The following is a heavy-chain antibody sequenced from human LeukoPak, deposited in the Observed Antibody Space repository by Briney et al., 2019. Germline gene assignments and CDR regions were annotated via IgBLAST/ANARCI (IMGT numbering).Heavy chain of an antibody. CDR2: INWNGGST. D-gene: IGHD4-17*01. CDR3: ARGPYGDSPVYYYYMDV. CDR1: GFTFDDYG. V-gene: IGHV3-20*04. Sequence: PGGSLRLSCAASGFTFDDYGMSWVRQAPGKGLEWVSGINWNGGSTGYADSVKGRFTIPRDNAKNSLYLQMNSLRAEDTAVYYCARGPYGDSPVYYYYMDVWGKGTTVTVSS. J-gene: IGHJ6*03.